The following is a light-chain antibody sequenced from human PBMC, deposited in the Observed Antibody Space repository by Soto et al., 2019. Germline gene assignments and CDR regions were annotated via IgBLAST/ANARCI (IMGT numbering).Light chain of an antibody. CDR2: GAS. J-gene: IGKJ5*01. Sequence: EIVLTQSPGTLSLSPGERATLSCRARQSVSSSYLAWYQQKPGQAPRPLIYGASSRATGIPDRFSGSGSGTDFTLTISRLEPEDFAVYYCQQYGSSFFGQGTRLEIK. CDR1: QSVSSSY. V-gene: IGKV3-20*01. CDR3: QQYGSSF.